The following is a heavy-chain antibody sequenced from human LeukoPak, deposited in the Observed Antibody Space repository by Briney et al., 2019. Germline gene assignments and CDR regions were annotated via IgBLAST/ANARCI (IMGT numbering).Heavy chain of an antibody. CDR2: FDPEDGET. CDR3: ATVSDSGADSSGINYFDY. CDR1: GYTLTELS. D-gene: IGHD3-22*01. Sequence: GASVKVSCKVSGYTLTELSMHWVRQAPGKGLEWMGGFDPEDGETIYAQKSQGRVTMTEDTSTDTAYMELSSLRSEDTAVYYCATVSDSGADSSGINYFDYWGQGTLVTVSS. V-gene: IGHV1-24*01. J-gene: IGHJ4*02.